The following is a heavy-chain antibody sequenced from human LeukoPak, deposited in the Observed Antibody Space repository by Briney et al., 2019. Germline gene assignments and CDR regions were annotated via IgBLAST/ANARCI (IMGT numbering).Heavy chain of an antibody. J-gene: IGHJ5*02. V-gene: IGHV1-69*06. D-gene: IGHD4-17*01. CDR3: ARGDYEEFNWFDP. Sequence: SVKVSCKASGGTFSSYAISWVRQAPGQGLEWMGGIIPIFGTANYAQKFQGRVTITADKSTSTAYMELSSLRSEDTAVYYCARGDYEEFNWFDPWGQGTLATVSS. CDR2: IIPIFGTA. CDR1: GGTFSSYA.